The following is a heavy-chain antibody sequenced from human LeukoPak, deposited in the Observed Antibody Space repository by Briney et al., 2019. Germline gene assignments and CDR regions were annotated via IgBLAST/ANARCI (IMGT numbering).Heavy chain of an antibody. CDR2: IYYSGST. Sequence: PSETLSLTCTVSGGSISSSSYYWCWIRQPPGKGLEWIGSIYYSGSTYYNPSLKSRVTISVDTSKNQFSLKLSSVTAADTAVYYCAREDYGGNSRDYFDYWDQGTLVTVSS. CDR1: GGSISSSSYY. J-gene: IGHJ4*02. CDR3: AREDYGGNSRDYFDY. D-gene: IGHD4-23*01. V-gene: IGHV4-39*02.